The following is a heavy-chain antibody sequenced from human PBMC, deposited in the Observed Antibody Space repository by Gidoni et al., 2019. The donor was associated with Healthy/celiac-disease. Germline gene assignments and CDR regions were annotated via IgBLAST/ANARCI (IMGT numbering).Heavy chain of an antibody. CDR3: AKDNMPRSPAAGTRKFQH. Sequence: EVQLVESGGGLVQPGRSLRLSCASSGFTFDDYAMPWVRQAPGKGLEWVAVISWNSGSIGYVDSVKGRFIISRDNVKNYLYLQMNSLRAEDTALYYCAKDNMPRSPAAGTRKFQHWGQGTLVTVSS. V-gene: IGHV3-9*01. D-gene: IGHD6-13*01. J-gene: IGHJ1*01. CDR2: ISWNSGSI. CDR1: GFTFDDYA.